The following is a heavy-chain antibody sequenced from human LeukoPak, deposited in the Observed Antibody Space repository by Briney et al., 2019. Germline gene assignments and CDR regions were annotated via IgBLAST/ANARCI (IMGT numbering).Heavy chain of an antibody. Sequence: ASVKVSCKASGGTFSSYAISWVRQAPGQGLEWMGRIIPIFGIANYAKKFQGSVTITADKSTSTAYRELSSLRSEDTAVYYCARTDPWVYSGYDPSRSYYYGMDVWGQGTTVTVS. V-gene: IGHV1-69*04. CDR3: ARTDPWVYSGYDPSRSYYYGMDV. J-gene: IGHJ6*02. D-gene: IGHD5-12*01. CDR1: GGTFSSYA. CDR2: IIPIFGIA.